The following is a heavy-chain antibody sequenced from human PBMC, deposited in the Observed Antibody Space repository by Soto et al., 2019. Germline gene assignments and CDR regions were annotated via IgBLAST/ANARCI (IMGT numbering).Heavy chain of an antibody. D-gene: IGHD3-22*01. Sequence: SETLSLTCAVYGGSFSGYYWSWIRQHPGKGLEWIGYIYYSGSTYYNPSLKSRVTISVDTSKNQFSLKLSSVTAADTAVYYCARDRTYYYDSSGYPPQGFDIWGQGTMVT. J-gene: IGHJ3*02. CDR3: ARDRTYYYDSSGYPPQGFDI. CDR1: GGSFSGYY. V-gene: IGHV4-31*11. CDR2: IYYSGST.